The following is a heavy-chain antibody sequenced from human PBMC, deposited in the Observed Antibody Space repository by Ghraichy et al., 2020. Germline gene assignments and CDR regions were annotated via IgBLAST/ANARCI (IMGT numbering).Heavy chain of an antibody. J-gene: IGHJ6*02. V-gene: IGHV3-48*02. Sequence: GGSLRLSCVGSGLSDYSMNWVRQSPGKGLECISYITRSSSFKSYADSVKGRFTISRDNAQNSLYLQMNSLRDEDTAVYYCARGSSVVRFYYYDGMDVWGQGTTVTVSS. CDR2: ITRSSSFK. CDR3: ARGSSVVRFYYYDGMDV. D-gene: IGHD4-23*01. CDR1: GLSDYS.